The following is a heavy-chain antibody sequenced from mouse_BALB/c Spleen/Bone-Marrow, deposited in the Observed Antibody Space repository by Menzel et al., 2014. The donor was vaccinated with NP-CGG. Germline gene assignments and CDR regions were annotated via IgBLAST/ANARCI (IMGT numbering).Heavy chain of an antibody. Sequence: QVQLQQPGAELVRPGASVKLSCKASGYSFTSYWMNWVKQRPGQGLEWIGMIHPSDSDTRLNQKFKDKATLTVDKSSSTAYMQLSSPTSEDSAVYYCARRQRTGMNYWGQGTTLTVSS. CDR2: IHPSDSDT. CDR3: ARRQRTGMNY. D-gene: IGHD4-1*01. V-gene: IGHV1-74*01. J-gene: IGHJ2*01. CDR1: GYSFTSYW.